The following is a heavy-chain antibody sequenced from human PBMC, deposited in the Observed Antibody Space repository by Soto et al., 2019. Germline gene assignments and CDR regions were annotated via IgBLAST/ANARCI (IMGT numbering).Heavy chain of an antibody. Sequence: SVKVSCKASGGTFSSYAISWVRQAPGQGLEWMGGIIPIFGTANYAQKFQGRVTITADESTSTAYMELSSLRSEDTAVYYCARASYDFWSATSYYYYYYGMDVWGQGTTVTVSS. CDR3: ARASYDFWSATSYYYYYYGMDV. V-gene: IGHV1-69*13. CDR1: GGTFSSYA. CDR2: IIPIFGTA. D-gene: IGHD3-3*01. J-gene: IGHJ6*02.